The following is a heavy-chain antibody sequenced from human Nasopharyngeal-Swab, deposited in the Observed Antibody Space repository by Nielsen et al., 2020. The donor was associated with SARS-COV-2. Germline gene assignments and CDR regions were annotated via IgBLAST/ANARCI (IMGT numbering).Heavy chain of an antibody. Sequence: WVRQAPGQGLEWMGWINTNTGNPTYAQGFTGRFVFSLDTSVSTAYLQISSLKAEDTAVYYCASLKVGITVFGVVTDRLLDYWGQGTLVTVSS. V-gene: IGHV7-4-1*02. D-gene: IGHD3-3*01. CDR2: INTNTGNP. J-gene: IGHJ4*02. CDR3: ASLKVGITVFGVVTDRLLDY.